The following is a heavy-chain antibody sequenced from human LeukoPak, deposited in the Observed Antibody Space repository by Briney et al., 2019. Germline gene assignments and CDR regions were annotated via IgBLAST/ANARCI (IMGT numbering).Heavy chain of an antibody. CDR3: ARRGYYDFWSGLDAFDI. CDR2: IKQDGSEK. D-gene: IGHD3-3*01. CDR1: GFTFSSYW. Sequence: GGSLRLSCAASGFTFSSYWMSWVRQAPGKGLEWVANIKQDGSEKYYVDSVEGRFTISRDNAKNSLYLQMNSLRAEDTAVYYCARRGYYDFWSGLDAFDIWGQGTMVTVSS. V-gene: IGHV3-7*01. J-gene: IGHJ3*02.